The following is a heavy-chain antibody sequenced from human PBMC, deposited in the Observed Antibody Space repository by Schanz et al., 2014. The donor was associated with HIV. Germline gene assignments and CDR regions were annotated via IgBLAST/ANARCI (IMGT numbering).Heavy chain of an antibody. D-gene: IGHD3-22*01. Sequence: QVHLGQSGGGVVQPGRSLRLSCAASGFTFSDYSMHWVRQAPGKALEWVAVISHDGTNKFYAGSVKDRFTISRDNAKNTLYVQIRSLRNEDTAVDYCVKGERIGYRIEVTGPTFDYWGQGTLVTVSS. V-gene: IGHV3-30-3*01. CDR3: VKGERIGYRIEVTGPTFDY. CDR2: ISHDGTNK. CDR1: GFTFSDYS. J-gene: IGHJ4*02.